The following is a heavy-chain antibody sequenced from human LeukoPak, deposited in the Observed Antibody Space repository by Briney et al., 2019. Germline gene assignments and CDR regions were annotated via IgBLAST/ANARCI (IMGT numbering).Heavy chain of an antibody. CDR1: GYSISSDYY. CDR3: ASAGSRINWFDP. V-gene: IGHV4-38-2*02. D-gene: IGHD3-10*01. J-gene: IGHJ5*02. CDR2: IHHSGRT. Sequence: PSETLSLTCTVSGYSISSDYYWGWIRQPPGKGLEWIGRIHHSGRTYYNPSLKSRVTISVDTSKNQFSLKLSSVTAADTAVCYCASAGSRINWFDPWGQGTLVTVSS.